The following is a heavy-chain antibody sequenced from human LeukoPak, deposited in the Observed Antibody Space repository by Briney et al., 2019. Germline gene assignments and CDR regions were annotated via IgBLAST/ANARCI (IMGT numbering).Heavy chain of an antibody. CDR1: GFTFTSSA. J-gene: IGHJ3*02. Sequence: ASVKVSCKASGFTFTSSAMQWVRQARGQRLEWIGWIVVGSGNTNYAQEFQERVTITRDMSTNTAYMELSSLRSEDTAVYYCAAVPHYYYDSSGYYFDAFDIWGQGTMVTVSS. CDR3: AAVPHYYYDSSGYYFDAFDI. V-gene: IGHV1-58*02. CDR2: IVVGSGNT. D-gene: IGHD3-22*01.